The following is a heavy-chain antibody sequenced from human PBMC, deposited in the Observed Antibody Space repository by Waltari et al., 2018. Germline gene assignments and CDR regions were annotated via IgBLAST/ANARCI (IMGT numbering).Heavy chain of an antibody. CDR1: GFTYRMYW. CDR2: SNGDGGST. CDR3: ARGARRTTVTTGWWYFDL. J-gene: IGHJ2*01. V-gene: IGHV3-74*01. Sequence: EVQLVESGGGLVQPGGSLRLSCGASGFTYRMYWMHWVRQAPGKGLVWDSRSNGDGGSTSYGDSVKGRFTTSKDNAKNTVYLQMNSLRAEDTAIYYCARGARRTTVTTGWWYFDLWGRGTLVTVSS. D-gene: IGHD4-17*01.